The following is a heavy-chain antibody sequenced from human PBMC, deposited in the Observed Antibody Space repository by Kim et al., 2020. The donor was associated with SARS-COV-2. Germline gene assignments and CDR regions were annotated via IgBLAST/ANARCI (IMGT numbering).Heavy chain of an antibody. CDR3: ARGFTDYYDSSGRFDY. Sequence: KFQGRVTITADESTSTAYMELSSLRSEDTAVYYCARGFTDYYDSSGRFDYWGQGTLVTVSS. J-gene: IGHJ4*02. D-gene: IGHD3-22*01. V-gene: IGHV1-69*01.